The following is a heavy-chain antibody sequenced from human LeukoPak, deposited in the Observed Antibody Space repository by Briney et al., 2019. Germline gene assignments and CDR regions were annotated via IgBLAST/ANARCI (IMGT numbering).Heavy chain of an antibody. J-gene: IGHJ5*02. V-gene: IGHV4-61*02. D-gene: IGHD6-13*01. CDR1: GGSISSGSYY. CDR3: AREGFGSSWYRYNWFDP. Sequence: SETLSLTCTVSGGSISSGSYYWSWIRQPAGKGLEWIGRIYTSGNTNYNPSLKSRVTISVDTSKNQFSLKLSSVTAADTAVYYCAREGFGSSWYRYNWFDPWGQGTLVTVSS. CDR2: IYTSGNT.